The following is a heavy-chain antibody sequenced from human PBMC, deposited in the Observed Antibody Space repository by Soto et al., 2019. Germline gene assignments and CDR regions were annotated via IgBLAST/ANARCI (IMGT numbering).Heavy chain of an antibody. CDR2: IHHSART. D-gene: IGHD4-17*01. CDR3: ARQDPLTTVTSSPGNLDY. V-gene: IGHV4-59*08. Sequence: SATLSLAFTVPCRSIRRYHWSWIRLPPGKRLEYIGYIHHSARTTYNPFLKSRVTISVDASKNQFSLRLNSVNAADTAVYYCARQDPLTTVTSSPGNLDYWGQGTLVTV. CDR1: CRSIRRYH. J-gene: IGHJ4*02.